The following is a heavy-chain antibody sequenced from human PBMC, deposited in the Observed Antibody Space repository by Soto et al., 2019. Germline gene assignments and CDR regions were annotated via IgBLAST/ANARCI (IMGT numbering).Heavy chain of an antibody. J-gene: IGHJ4*02. V-gene: IGHV2-5*02. CDR2: VYWDDDK. CDR1: GFSLSTDGRS. CDR3: VHRPGGSYSPFQY. D-gene: IGHD3-10*01. Sequence: QITLEESGPTLVKPTQTLTLTCTFSGFSLSTDGRSVGWIRQPPGKAPAWLALVYWDDDKRYSPTLKSRLTITKDTSKDQLLLEMTNMRPVDTGTYYCVHRPGGSYSPFQYCGQGTLVTVSS.